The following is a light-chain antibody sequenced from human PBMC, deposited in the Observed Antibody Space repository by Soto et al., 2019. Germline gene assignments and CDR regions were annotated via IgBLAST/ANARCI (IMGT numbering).Light chain of an antibody. V-gene: IGKV1-27*01. Sequence: DIQMTQSPSSLSASVGDRVTITCRASQGISNYLAWYQQKPGKVPKLLIYAASTLQSGVPSRFSGSGSGTDFTLTISSLQPEVVATYYCQKYNSAPVLTFGGGTKVEIK. CDR3: QKYNSAPVLT. CDR2: AAS. CDR1: QGISNY. J-gene: IGKJ4*01.